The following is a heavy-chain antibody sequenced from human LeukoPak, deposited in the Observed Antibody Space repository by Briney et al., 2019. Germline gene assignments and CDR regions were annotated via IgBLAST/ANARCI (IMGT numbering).Heavy chain of an antibody. CDR1: GYSFTSYW. CDR2: IYPGDSDT. Sequence: GESLKISCKGSGYSFTSYWIGWVRQLAGKGLEWMGIIYPGDSDTRYSPSFQGQVTTSADKSISTAYLQWSSLKASDTAMYYCARPLDCSGGSCYGGFDYWGQGTLVTVSS. J-gene: IGHJ4*02. V-gene: IGHV5-51*01. CDR3: ARPLDCSGGSCYGGFDY. D-gene: IGHD2-15*01.